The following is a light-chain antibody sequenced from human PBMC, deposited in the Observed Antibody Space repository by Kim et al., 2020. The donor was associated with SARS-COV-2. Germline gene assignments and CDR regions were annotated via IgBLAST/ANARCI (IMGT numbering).Light chain of an antibody. J-gene: IGLJ3*02. CDR3: TSYTSTITWV. CDR1: SSDIGGYNF. CDR2: GVS. Sequence: GQSRTIACTGTSSDIGGYNFVSWFQQHPDTAPKVMSYGVSKRPSVVSKRCSGSKSGNTASLTISGLQAEDEADYYCTSYTSTITWVFGGGTQLTVL. V-gene: IGLV2-14*03.